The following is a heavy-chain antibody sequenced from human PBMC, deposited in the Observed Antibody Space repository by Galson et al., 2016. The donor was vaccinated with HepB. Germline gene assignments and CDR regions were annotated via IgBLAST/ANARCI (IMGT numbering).Heavy chain of an antibody. J-gene: IGHJ6*02. D-gene: IGHD6-6*01. V-gene: IGHV3-7*01. CDR3: ARVGRGSSSSFYHYGMDV. CDR1: GFTLSKYY. Sequence: SLRLSCAASGFTLSKYYMTWVRQAPGEGLEWVANIKQDGSEKYYVDSVKGRFTVSRDNAKNSLDLHMNSLRVEDTAVYYCARVGRGSSSSFYHYGMDVWGQGTTVTVSS. CDR2: IKQDGSEK.